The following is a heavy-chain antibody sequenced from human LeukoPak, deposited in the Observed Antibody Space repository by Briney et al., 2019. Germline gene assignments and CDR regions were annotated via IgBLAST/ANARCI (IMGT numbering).Heavy chain of an antibody. Sequence: SETLSLTCAVYGGSFSGYYWSWIRQPPGKGLEWNGEINHSGSTNYNPSLKSRVTISVDTSKNQFSLKLSSVTAADTAVYYCARTITMVRGVIKGPFDYWGQGTLVTVSS. CDR3: ARTITMVRGVIKGPFDY. CDR1: GGSFSGYY. V-gene: IGHV4-34*01. CDR2: INHSGST. J-gene: IGHJ4*02. D-gene: IGHD3-10*01.